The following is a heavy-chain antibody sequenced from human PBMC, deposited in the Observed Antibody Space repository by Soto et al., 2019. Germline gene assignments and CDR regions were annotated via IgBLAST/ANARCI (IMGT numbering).Heavy chain of an antibody. J-gene: IGHJ4*02. Sequence: GGSLRLSCAASGFTFSNAWMSWVRQAPGKGLEWVGRIKSKTDGGTTDYAAPVKGRFTISRDDSKNTLYLQMNSLKTEDTAVYYCTTDSTTIGPYGFDYWGQGTLVTVSS. D-gene: IGHD3-3*01. CDR1: GFTFSNAW. CDR2: IKSKTDGGTT. CDR3: TTDSTTIGPYGFDY. V-gene: IGHV3-15*01.